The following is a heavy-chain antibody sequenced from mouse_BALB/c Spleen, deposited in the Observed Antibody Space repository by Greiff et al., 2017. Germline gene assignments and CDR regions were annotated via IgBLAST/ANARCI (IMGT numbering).Heavy chain of an antibody. CDR2: ISSGSSTI. CDR3: ARIYYDYDYFDY. CDR1: GFTFSSFG. D-gene: IGHD2-4*01. J-gene: IGHJ2*01. V-gene: IGHV5-17*02. Sequence: EVNVVESGGGLVQPGGSRKLSCAASGFTFSSFGMHWVRQAPEKGLEWVAYISSGSSTIYYADTVKGRFTISRDNPKNTLFLQMTSLRSEDTAMYYCARIYYDYDYFDYWGQGTTLTVSS.